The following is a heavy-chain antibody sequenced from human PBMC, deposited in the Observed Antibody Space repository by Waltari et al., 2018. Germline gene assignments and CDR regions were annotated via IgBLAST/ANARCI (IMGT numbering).Heavy chain of an antibody. Sequence: QVHLVESGGGVVQPGRSLRLSCVASGFPLSSYGMHWVRQAPGKWLEWVAVISFDWSKIYYADSVNGRFTISRDDSQNTLHLQMNGLRGDDSAIYHCAKDFGLRFLEDWGQGTLVTVSS. J-gene: IGHJ4*02. CDR2: ISFDWSKI. D-gene: IGHD3-3*01. CDR1: GFPLSSYG. CDR3: AKDFGLRFLED. V-gene: IGHV3-30*18.